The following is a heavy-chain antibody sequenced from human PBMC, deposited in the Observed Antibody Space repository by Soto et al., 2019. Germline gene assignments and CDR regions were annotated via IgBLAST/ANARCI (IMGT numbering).Heavy chain of an antibody. Sequence: QVQLVESGGGVVQPGRSLRLSCAASGFTFSSYGMHWVRQAPGKGLEWVAVISYDGSNKYYADSVKGRFTISRDNSKNTLYLQMNSLRAEDTAVYYCARRYSSGWYLSLEIRYWGQGTLVTVSS. J-gene: IGHJ4*02. CDR1: GFTFSSYG. D-gene: IGHD6-19*01. CDR3: ARRYSSGWYLSLEIRY. V-gene: IGHV3-30*03. CDR2: ISYDGSNK.